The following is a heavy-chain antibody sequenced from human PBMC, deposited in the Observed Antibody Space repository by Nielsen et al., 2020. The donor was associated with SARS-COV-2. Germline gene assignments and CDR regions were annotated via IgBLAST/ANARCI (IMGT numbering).Heavy chain of an antibody. J-gene: IGHJ4*01. CDR3: ARDFLPDIVVVPAAIAGYPFDY. V-gene: IGHV3-48*02. CDR2: ISSSSSTI. Sequence: VRQAPGKGLEWVSSISSSSSTIYYADSVKGRFTISRDNAKNSLYLQMNSLRDEDTAVYYCARDFLPDIVVVPAAIAGYPFDYWGQGTLVTVSS. D-gene: IGHD2-2*01.